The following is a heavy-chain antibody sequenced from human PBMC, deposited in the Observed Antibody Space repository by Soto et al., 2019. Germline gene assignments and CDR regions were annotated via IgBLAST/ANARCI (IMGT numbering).Heavy chain of an antibody. CDR1: GFTFSSYS. D-gene: IGHD2-8*01. CDR3: ARDGKGLMVYAPRFPYEYGMDV. CDR2: ISSSSSTI. V-gene: IGHV3-48*02. J-gene: IGHJ6*02. Sequence: EVQLVESGGGLVQPGGSLRLSCAASGFTFSSYSMNWVRQAPGKGLEWVSYISSSSSTIYYADSVKGRFTISRDNAKNSLYLQMNSLRDEDTAVYYCARDGKGLMVYAPRFPYEYGMDVWGQGTTVTVSS.